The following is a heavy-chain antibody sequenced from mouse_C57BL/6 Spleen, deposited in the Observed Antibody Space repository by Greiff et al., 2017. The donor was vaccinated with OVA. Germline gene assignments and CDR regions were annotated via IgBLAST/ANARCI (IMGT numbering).Heavy chain of an antibody. V-gene: IGHV2-6-1*01. D-gene: IGHD2-2*01. J-gene: IGHJ4*01. CDR3: ARQIYYGYPYAMDY. Sequence: LQESGPGLVAPSQSLSITCTVSGFSLTSYGVHWVRQPPGQGLEWLVVIWSDGSTTYNSALKSRLSISKDNSKSQVFLKMNSLQTDDTAMYYCARQIYYGYPYAMDYWGQGTSVTVSS. CDR1: GFSLTSYG. CDR2: IWSDGST.